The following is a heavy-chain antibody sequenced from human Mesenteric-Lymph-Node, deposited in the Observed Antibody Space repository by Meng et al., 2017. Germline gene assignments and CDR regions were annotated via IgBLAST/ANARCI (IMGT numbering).Heavy chain of an antibody. CDR1: GGSFSDYY. D-gene: IGHD2-2*01. CDR3: AGGSYFLDY. Sequence: SETLSLTCAVSGGSFSDYYWSWIRQSPGKGLEWIGEISHSVGTKYNQSLKSRVTISVDTSNNQNSLKLSSVTAADTAVYYCAGGSYFLDYWGQGTLVTVSS. J-gene: IGHJ4*02. V-gene: IGHV4-34*01. CDR2: ISHSVGT.